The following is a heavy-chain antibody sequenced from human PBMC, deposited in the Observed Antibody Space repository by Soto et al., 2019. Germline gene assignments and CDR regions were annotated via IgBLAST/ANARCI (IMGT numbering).Heavy chain of an antibody. CDR3: ARPPAQYFGASGYRSEGGY. V-gene: IGHV5-51*01. CDR2: IHPWDSDT. CDR1: GYSFNTYW. Sequence: GESLKISCRGSGYSFNTYWIGWVRQMPGKGLEWMGIIHPWDSDTKYNPSFQGQITISVDRTLSTAYLQWSSLKASDTGMYYCARPPAQYFGASGYRSEGGYWGQGTPVTVSS. D-gene: IGHD3-22*01. J-gene: IGHJ4*02.